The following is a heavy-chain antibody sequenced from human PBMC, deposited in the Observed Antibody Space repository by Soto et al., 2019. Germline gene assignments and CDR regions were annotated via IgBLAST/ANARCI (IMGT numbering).Heavy chain of an antibody. CDR2: ISSSSSTI. Sequence: HPGGSLRLSCAASGFTFSSYSMNWVRQAPGKGLEWVSYISSSSSTIYYADSVKGRFTISRDNSKNTLYLQMNSLRAEDTAVYYCAKLPANVVVVAASRFDYWGQGTLVTVSS. CDR3: AKLPANVVVVAASRFDY. V-gene: IGHV3-48*01. D-gene: IGHD2-15*01. J-gene: IGHJ4*02. CDR1: GFTFSSYS.